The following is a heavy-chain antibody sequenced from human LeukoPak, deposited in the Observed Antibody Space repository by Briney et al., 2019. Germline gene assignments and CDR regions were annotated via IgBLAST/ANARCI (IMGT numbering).Heavy chain of an antibody. CDR3: ARAGDSARKRGVDV. Sequence: PSETLSLTCTVSGGSISSRNYYWGWIRQPPNKGLQWIGSIYYSGSTYYNPSLKSRVTISVDTSKNQFSLKLSSVTAADTAVYYCARAGDSARKRGVDVWGKGTTVTVSS. V-gene: IGHV4-39*07. D-gene: IGHD3-3*01. CDR2: IYYSGST. J-gene: IGHJ6*04. CDR1: GGSISSRNYY.